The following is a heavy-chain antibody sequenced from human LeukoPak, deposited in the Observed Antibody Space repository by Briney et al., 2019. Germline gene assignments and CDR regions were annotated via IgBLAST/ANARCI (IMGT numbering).Heavy chain of an antibody. CDR2: ISGSGGST. CDR3: TKQPAVSTYFDY. CDR1: GFTFSTYA. D-gene: IGHD5/OR15-5a*01. J-gene: IGHJ4*02. Sequence: GGSLRLSCAASGFTFSTYAMSWVRQAPGKGLEWVSGISGSGGSTYYADSVKGRFTISRDNSKNTLYLEMNSLRAEDTAVYCCTKQPAVSTYFDYWGQGTLVTVSS. V-gene: IGHV3-23*01.